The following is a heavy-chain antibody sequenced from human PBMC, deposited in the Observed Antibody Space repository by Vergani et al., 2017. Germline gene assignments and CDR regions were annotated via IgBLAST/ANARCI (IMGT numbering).Heavy chain of an antibody. Sequence: QVQLQESCPGLVKPSETLFLICTVSGGSISSYYWSWIRQPPGKGLEWIGDIYYSGSTNYNPSLKSRVTISVDRSKNQFSLKLSSVTAADTAVYYCARVAYCISTSCYANYYYYYYMDVWGKGTTVTVSS. CDR2: IYYSGST. CDR1: GGSISSYY. V-gene: IGHV4-59*01. J-gene: IGHJ6*03. D-gene: IGHD2-2*01. CDR3: ARVAYCISTSCYANYYYYYYMDV.